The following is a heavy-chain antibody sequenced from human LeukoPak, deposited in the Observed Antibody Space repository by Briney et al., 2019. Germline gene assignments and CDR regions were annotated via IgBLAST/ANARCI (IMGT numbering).Heavy chain of an antibody. CDR3: AKGYYGSGKAYYGMDV. Sequence: PGGSLRLSCSASGFTFSSYAMSWVRQAPGKGLEWVSAISGSGGSTYYADSVKGRFTISRDNSKNTLYLQMNSLRAEDTAVYYCAKGYYGSGKAYYGMDVWGQGTTVTVSS. CDR1: GFTFSSYA. V-gene: IGHV3-23*01. D-gene: IGHD3-10*01. J-gene: IGHJ6*02. CDR2: ISGSGGST.